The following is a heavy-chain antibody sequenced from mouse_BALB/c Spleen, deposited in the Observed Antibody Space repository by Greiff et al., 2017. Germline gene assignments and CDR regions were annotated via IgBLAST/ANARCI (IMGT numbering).Heavy chain of an antibody. J-gene: IGHJ4*01. CDR3: ARGYRYDGYAMDY. CDR2: ISDGGSYT. Sequence: VESGGGLVKPGGSLKLSCAASGFTFSDYYMYWVRQTPEKRLEWVATISDGGSYTYYPDSVKGRFTISRDNAKNNLYLQMSSLKSEDTAMYYCARGYRYDGYAMDYWGQGTSVTVSS. D-gene: IGHD2-14*01. CDR1: GFTFSDYY. V-gene: IGHV5-4*02.